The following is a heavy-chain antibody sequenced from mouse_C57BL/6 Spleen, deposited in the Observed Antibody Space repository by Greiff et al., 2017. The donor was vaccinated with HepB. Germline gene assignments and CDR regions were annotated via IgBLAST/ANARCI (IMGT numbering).Heavy chain of an antibody. J-gene: IGHJ2*01. Sequence: QVQLQQPGAELVKPGASVKMSCKASGYTFTSYWITWVKQSPGQGLEWIGDIYPGSGSTNYNEKFKSKATLTVDTSSSTAYMQRSSLTSEDSAVYDCARGLFDSSGLGYWGQGTTLTVSS. V-gene: IGHV1-55*01. D-gene: IGHD3-2*02. CDR2: IYPGSGST. CDR3: ARGLFDSSGLGY. CDR1: GYTFTSYW.